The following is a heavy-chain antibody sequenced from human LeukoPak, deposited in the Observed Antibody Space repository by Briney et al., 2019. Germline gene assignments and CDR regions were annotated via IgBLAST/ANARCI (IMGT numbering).Heavy chain of an antibody. CDR1: GCSVSSGSYY. CDR2: IYYSGST. D-gene: IGHD5-12*01. V-gene: IGHV4-61*01. Sequence: SETLSLTCTVSGCSVSSGSYYWSWIRQPPGKGLEWIGYIYYSGSTNYNPSLKSRVTISVDTSKNQFSLKLSSVTAADTAVYYCASGRLRFDYWGQGTLVTVSS. J-gene: IGHJ4*02. CDR3: ASGRLRFDY.